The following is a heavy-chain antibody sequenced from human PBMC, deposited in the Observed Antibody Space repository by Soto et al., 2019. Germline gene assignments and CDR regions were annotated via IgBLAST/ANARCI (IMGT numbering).Heavy chain of an antibody. CDR2: INHSGST. Sequence: PSETLSLTCAVYGGSFSGYYWSWIRQHPGKGLEWIGEINHSGSTNYNPSLKSRVTISVDTSKNQFSLKLSSVTAADTAVYYCARPNSNYVNGMDVWGQRTTVIVSS. CDR1: GGSFSGYY. D-gene: IGHD4-4*01. V-gene: IGHV4-34*01. CDR3: ARPNSNYVNGMDV. J-gene: IGHJ6*02.